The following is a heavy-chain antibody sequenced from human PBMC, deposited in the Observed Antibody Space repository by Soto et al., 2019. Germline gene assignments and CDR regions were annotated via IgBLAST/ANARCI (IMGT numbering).Heavy chain of an antibody. Sequence: QVQLVQSGAEVKKPGSSVKVSCKASGGTFSSYAISWVRQAPGQGLEWMGGIIPIFGTANYAQKFQGRVQITADKSTSTAYMELSSLRSEDTAVYYCAREGHCSGGSCYSGLSYYYGMDVWGQGTTVTVSS. CDR2: IIPIFGTA. D-gene: IGHD2-15*01. J-gene: IGHJ6*02. V-gene: IGHV1-69*06. CDR3: AREGHCSGGSCYSGLSYYYGMDV. CDR1: GGTFSSYA.